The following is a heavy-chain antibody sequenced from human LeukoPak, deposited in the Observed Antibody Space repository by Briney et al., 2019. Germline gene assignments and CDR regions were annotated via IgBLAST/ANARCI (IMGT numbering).Heavy chain of an antibody. CDR2: IYPGDFDT. V-gene: IGHV5-51*01. CDR3: ARRRGRGYSYGPIDY. CDR1: GYSFTSYW. J-gene: IGHJ4*02. D-gene: IGHD5-18*01. Sequence: GESLKISCKGSGYSFTSYWIGWVRQMPGKGLGWIGSIYPGDFDTRYSPSFQGQVTISADKSISTAYLQWSSLKASDTAMYYCARRRGRGYSYGPIDYWGQGTLVTVSS.